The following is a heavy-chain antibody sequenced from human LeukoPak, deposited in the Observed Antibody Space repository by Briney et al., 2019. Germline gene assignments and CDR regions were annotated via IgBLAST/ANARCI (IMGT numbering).Heavy chain of an antibody. V-gene: IGHV1-69*06. CDR3: ARDPDYYGSGSYYNPYY. CDR1: GYTFTSYD. Sequence: SVKVSCKASGYTFTSYDINWVRQATGQGLEWMGGIIPIFGTANYAQKFQGRVTITADKSTSTAYMELSSLRSEDTAVYYCARDPDYYGSGSYYNPYYWGQGTLVTVSS. J-gene: IGHJ4*02. CDR2: IIPIFGTA. D-gene: IGHD3-10*01.